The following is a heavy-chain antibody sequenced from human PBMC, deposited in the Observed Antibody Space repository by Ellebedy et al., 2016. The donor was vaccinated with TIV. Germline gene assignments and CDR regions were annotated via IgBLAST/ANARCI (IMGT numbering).Heavy chain of an antibody. Sequence: GESLKISCAASGFTFSRHAMCWVRQAPGRGLEWVSDISGSGFTTHYADSVKGRFTISRDNSKNTLYLQMNSLRTEDTAIYYCTQNGGGGSGTPDYWGQGTLVTVSS. J-gene: IGHJ4*02. CDR2: ISGSGFTT. D-gene: IGHD1-26*01. CDR1: GFTFSRHA. V-gene: IGHV3-23*01. CDR3: TQNGGGGSGTPDY.